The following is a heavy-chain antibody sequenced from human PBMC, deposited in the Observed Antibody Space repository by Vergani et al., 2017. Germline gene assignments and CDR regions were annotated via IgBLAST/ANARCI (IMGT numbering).Heavy chain of an antibody. D-gene: IGHD6-13*01. CDR2: IIPIFGTA. J-gene: IGHJ6*02. CDR3: ATTAAPYYCSSWYDDYYYGMDV. V-gene: IGHV1-69*18. Sequence: QVQLVQSGAEVKKPGSSVKVSCKASGGTFSSYAISWVRQAPGQGLEWMGRIIPIFGTANYAQKFQGRVTITAHESTSTAYMEMSSLRSDDTAVYYCATTAAPYYCSSWYDDYYYGMDVWGQGTTVTVSS. CDR1: GGTFSSYA.